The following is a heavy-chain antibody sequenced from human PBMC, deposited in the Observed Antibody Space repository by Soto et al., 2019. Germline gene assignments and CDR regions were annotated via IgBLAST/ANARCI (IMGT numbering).Heavy chain of an antibody. Sequence: PGGSLRLSCAASGFTFSSYWMSWVRQAPGKGLEWVANIKQDGSEKYYVDSVKGRFTISRDNAKNSLYLQMNSLRAEDTAVYYCARSGGYFDWLLLNYWGQGTLVTVSS. CDR3: ARSGGYFDWLLLNY. D-gene: IGHD3-9*01. CDR1: GFTFSSYW. J-gene: IGHJ4*02. V-gene: IGHV3-7*01. CDR2: IKQDGSEK.